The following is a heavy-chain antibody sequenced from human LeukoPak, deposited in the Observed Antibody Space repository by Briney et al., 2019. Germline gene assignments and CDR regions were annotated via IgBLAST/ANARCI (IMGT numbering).Heavy chain of an antibody. CDR3: TRDLRGACSGNSWPSGDY. V-gene: IGHV1-69*13. Sequence: SVKVSCKASGGTFSSFVIGWVRQAPGQGLEWMGGIIPVFGPTHYAQKFQGRVTITADESTSTAYMEVSSLRSEDTAVYYCTRDLRGACSGNSWPSGDYWGQGTLVTVSS. CDR1: GGTFSSFV. D-gene: IGHD2-15*01. J-gene: IGHJ4*02. CDR2: IIPVFGPT.